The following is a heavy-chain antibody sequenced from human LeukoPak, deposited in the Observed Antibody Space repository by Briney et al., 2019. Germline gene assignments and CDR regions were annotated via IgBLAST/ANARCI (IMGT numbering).Heavy chain of an antibody. D-gene: IGHD2-21*02. CDR2: LSDSGSST. CDR1: GFTFSSYE. CDR3: AKTLWGLTLLSSDH. J-gene: IGHJ4*02. Sequence: SGGSLRLSCAASGFTFSSYEMNWVRQAPGKGLEWVSALSDSGSSTYYADSVKGRFTIHRDNSKNTLYLHMNSLRAEDTAVYYCAKTLWGLTLLSSDHWGQGTLVTVSS. V-gene: IGHV3-23*01.